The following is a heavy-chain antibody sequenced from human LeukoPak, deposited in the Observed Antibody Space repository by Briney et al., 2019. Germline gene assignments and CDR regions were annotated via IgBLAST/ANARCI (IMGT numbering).Heavy chain of an antibody. CDR1: GFTFSGST. D-gene: IGHD6-13*01. V-gene: IGHV3-73*01. CDR2: IRNKADNYAT. CDR3: AKDTDGAAAGTTWGH. Sequence: GGSLRLSCAASGFTFSGSTMHWVRQASGKGLEWVGRIRNKADNYATVYAASVKGRFTISRDDSKDTVYLQMNSLRVEDTALYYCAKDTDGAAAGTTWGHWGQGTLVTVSS. J-gene: IGHJ4*02.